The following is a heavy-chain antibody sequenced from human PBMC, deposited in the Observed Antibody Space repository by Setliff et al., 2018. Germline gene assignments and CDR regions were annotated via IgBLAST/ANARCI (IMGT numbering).Heavy chain of an antibody. V-gene: IGHV3-48*01. Sequence: GGSLRLSCAASGFTFSSYGMNWVRQAPGKGLEWLSYISSNSTTIYYADSVKGRFTVSRDNAKNSLYLQMNSLRADDAAVYYCARSSAPIKRDYMDVWGKGTTVTVSS. D-gene: IGHD2-2*02. J-gene: IGHJ6*03. CDR1: GFTFSSYG. CDR3: ARSSAPIKRDYMDV. CDR2: ISSNSTTI.